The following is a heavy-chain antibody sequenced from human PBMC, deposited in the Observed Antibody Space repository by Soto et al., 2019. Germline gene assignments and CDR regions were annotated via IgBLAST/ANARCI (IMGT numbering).Heavy chain of an antibody. CDR1: AGSISSGTYY. J-gene: IGHJ4*02. D-gene: IGHD2-2*03. V-gene: IGHV4-39*01. CDR3: ARDGGYDESGYLDY. CDR2: IYYSGNT. Sequence: QLQLQESGPRLVKPSETLSLTCTVSAGSISSGTYYWGWIRQPPGKGLQWIGSIYYSGNTYYSPSLKSRVTICVDTSKKQFSLKLSSVTAADTAVYYCARDGGYDESGYLDYWGQGTLVTVSS.